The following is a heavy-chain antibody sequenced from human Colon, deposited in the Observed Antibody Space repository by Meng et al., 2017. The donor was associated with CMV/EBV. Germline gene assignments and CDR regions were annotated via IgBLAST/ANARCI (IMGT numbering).Heavy chain of an antibody. V-gene: IGHV4-34*01. CDR3: ARGLSGYDSISWFDP. CDR2: INHSGST. Sequence: VYGGSFSGYYWSWIRQPPGKGLEWIGEINHSGSTNSNPSLKSRVTISVDTSKNQFSLKLSSVTAADTAVYYCARGLSGYDSISWFDPWGQGTLVTVSS. CDR1: GGSFSGYY. J-gene: IGHJ5*02. D-gene: IGHD5-12*01.